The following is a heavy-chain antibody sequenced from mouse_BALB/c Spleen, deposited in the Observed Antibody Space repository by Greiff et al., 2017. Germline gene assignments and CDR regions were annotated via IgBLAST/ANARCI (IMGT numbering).Heavy chain of an antibody. Sequence: QVQLQQSGAELARPGASVKMSCKASGYTFTSYTMHWVKQRPGQGLEWIGYINPSSGYTNYNQKFKDKATLTADKSSSTAYMQLSSLTSEDSAVYYCARVDYGSSSYYAMDYWGQGTSVTVSS. CDR3: ARVDYGSSSYYAMDY. CDR1: GYTFTSYT. D-gene: IGHD1-1*01. J-gene: IGHJ4*01. V-gene: IGHV1-4*01. CDR2: INPSSGYT.